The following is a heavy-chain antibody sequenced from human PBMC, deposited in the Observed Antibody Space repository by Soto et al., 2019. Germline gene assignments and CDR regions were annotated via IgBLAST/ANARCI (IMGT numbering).Heavy chain of an antibody. V-gene: IGHV3-64*01. J-gene: IGHJ4*02. CDR2: ISSNGGST. CDR1: GFTFSSYA. CDR3: ARGDDFWSGYSGTDY. Sequence: GGSLRLSCAASGFTFSSYAMHWVRQAPGKGLEYVSAISSNGGSTYYANSVKGRFTISRDNSKNTLYLQMGSLRAEDMAVYYCARGDDFWSGYSGTDYWGQGTLVTVSS. D-gene: IGHD3-3*01.